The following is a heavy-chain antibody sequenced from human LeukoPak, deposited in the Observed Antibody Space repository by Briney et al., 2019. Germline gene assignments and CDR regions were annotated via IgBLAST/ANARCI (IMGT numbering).Heavy chain of an antibody. CDR2: ISYDGSNK. Sequence: GGSLRLSCAASGFIFSSYAMHGVRQAPGKGLEWVAVISYDGSNKYYADSVQGRFTISRDNSKNTLYLQMNSLRAEDTAVYYCARSSALWFGELDFDYWGQGTLVTVSS. CDR3: ARSSALWFGELDFDY. J-gene: IGHJ4*02. V-gene: IGHV3-30*01. CDR1: GFIFSSYA. D-gene: IGHD3-10*01.